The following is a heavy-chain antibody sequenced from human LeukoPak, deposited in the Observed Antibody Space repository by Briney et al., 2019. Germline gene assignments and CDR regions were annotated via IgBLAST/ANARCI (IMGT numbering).Heavy chain of an antibody. CDR2: IYTSGST. V-gene: IGHV4-4*07. Sequence: SETLSLTCTVSGASISSYYWNWIRQPAGKGLEWIGRIYTSGSTNYNPSLKSRVTMSVDTSKNQFSLKVTSVTAADTAVHYCASSYYYGSGTFMDVWGKGTTVTISS. CDR3: ASSYYYGSGTFMDV. J-gene: IGHJ6*03. D-gene: IGHD3-10*01. CDR1: GASISSYY.